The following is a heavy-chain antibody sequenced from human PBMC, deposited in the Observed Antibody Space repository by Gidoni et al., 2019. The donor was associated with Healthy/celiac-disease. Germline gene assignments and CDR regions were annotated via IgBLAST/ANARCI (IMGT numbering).Heavy chain of an antibody. CDR1: GGSISSGGYY. V-gene: IGHV4-31*03. D-gene: IGHD1-7*01. Sequence: QVQLQESGPGLVKPSQTLSLTCTVSGGSISSGGYYWSWIRHHPGKGLEWIGYIYYSGSTYYNPSLKSRVTISVDTSKNQFSLKLSSVTAADTAVYYCARESTGTTLFDPWGQGTLVTVSS. CDR3: ARESTGTTLFDP. CDR2: IYYSGST. J-gene: IGHJ5*02.